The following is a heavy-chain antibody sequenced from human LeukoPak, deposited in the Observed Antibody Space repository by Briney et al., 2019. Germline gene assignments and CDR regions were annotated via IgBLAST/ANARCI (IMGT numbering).Heavy chain of an antibody. D-gene: IGHD3-3*01. CDR1: GDSSRSGAYY. Sequence: SETLSLTCTVSGDSSRSGAYYWSWIRQHPGKGLEWIGYIDYSGTTYYNPSLKSRTLISEDTSKTQFSLQLTSVTAADTALYFCAAWAVASIFGVFEYWGQGTQVIVSS. CDR2: IDYSGTT. V-gene: IGHV4-31*03. CDR3: AAWAVASIFGVFEY. J-gene: IGHJ4*02.